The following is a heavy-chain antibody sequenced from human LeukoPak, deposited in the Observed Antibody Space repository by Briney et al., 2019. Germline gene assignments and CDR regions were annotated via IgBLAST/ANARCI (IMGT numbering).Heavy chain of an antibody. CDR2: ILKDGSNT. J-gene: IGHJ4*02. CDR3: ARGIGDCRSSSCYLDFDY. CDR1: GFTFSSYG. Sequence: PGGSLRLSCAASGFTFSSYGMHWVRQAPGKGLEWVALILKDGSNTYYADSVKGRFTISRDNSKNTLYLQMNSLRGEDTAVYFCARGIGDCRSSSCYLDFDYWGQGTLVTVSS. D-gene: IGHD2-2*01. V-gene: IGHV3-33*05.